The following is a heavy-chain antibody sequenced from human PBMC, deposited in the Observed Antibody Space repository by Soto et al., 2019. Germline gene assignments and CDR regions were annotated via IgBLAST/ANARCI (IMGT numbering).Heavy chain of an antibody. V-gene: IGHV4-59*13. CDR1: RDSIITYS. Sequence: SETLSLTCTASRDSIITYSWTSLRLPPGRGLERIGYISYSGTTNYNASLKSRVTISVDTSANQFSLRARSVAAAGTAVYYCSRVRGLGEVSPYCAPWGQGARVTVSS. J-gene: IGHJ5*02. D-gene: IGHD3-16*01. CDR2: ISYSGTT. CDR3: SRVRGLGEVSPYCAP.